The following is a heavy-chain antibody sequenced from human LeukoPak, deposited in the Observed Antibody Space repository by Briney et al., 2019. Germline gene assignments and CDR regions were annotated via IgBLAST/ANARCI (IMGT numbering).Heavy chain of an antibody. J-gene: IGHJ4*02. Sequence: SETLSLTCTVSGYSISSGYYWGWIRQPPGKGLEWIGSIYHSGSTYYNPSLKSRVTISVDTSKNQFSLKLSSVTAADTAVYYCAGGSVTTDNSHDYWGQGTLVTVSS. V-gene: IGHV4-38-2*02. CDR3: AGGSVTTDNSHDY. D-gene: IGHD3-10*01. CDR2: IYHSGST. CDR1: GYSISSGYY.